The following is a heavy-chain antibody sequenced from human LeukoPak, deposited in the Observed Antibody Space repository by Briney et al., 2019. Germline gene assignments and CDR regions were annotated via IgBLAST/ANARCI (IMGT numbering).Heavy chain of an antibody. CDR3: ARAEVAATPFDP. J-gene: IGHJ5*02. D-gene: IGHD2-15*01. CDR1: GGSISSGGYY. V-gene: IGHV4-31*03. Sequence: PSETLSLTCTVSGGSISSGGYYWSWIRQHPGKGLEWIGYIYYSGSTYYNPSLKSRVTISVDTSKNQFSLKLSSVTAADTAVYYCARAEVAATPFDPWGQGTLATVSS. CDR2: IYYSGST.